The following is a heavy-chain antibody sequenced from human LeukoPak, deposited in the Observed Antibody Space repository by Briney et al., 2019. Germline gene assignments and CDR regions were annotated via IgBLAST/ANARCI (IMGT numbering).Heavy chain of an antibody. V-gene: IGHV3-30*18. CDR2: ISYDGSNK. D-gene: IGHD3-10*02. CDR3: AELGITMIGGV. Sequence: GGSLRLSCAASGFTFRNYGMHWVRQAPGKGLEWVAVISYDGSNKYFADSVKGRFTISRDNSKNTLSLQMNSLRAEDTAVYYCAELGITMIGGVWGKGTTVTISS. J-gene: IGHJ6*04. CDR1: GFTFRNYG.